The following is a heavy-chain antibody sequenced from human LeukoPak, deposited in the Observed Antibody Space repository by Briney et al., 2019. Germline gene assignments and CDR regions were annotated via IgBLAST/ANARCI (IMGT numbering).Heavy chain of an antibody. CDR3: ASGPPFDP. CDR1: GYTLTELS. D-gene: IGHD6-25*01. CDR2: FDPEDGET. Sequence: ASVKVSCKVSGYTLTELSMHWVRQAPGKGLEWMGDFDPEDGETIYAQKFQGRVTVTEDTSTDTANMERSSLRSEDTAVYYCASGPPFDPWGQGTLVTVSS. J-gene: IGHJ5*02. V-gene: IGHV1-24*01.